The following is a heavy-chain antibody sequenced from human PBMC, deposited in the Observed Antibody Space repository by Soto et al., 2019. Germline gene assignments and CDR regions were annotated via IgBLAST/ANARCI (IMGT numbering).Heavy chain of an antibody. Sequence: SGPTLVNPTQTLTLTCTFSGFSLSTSGMCVSWIRQPPGKALEWLALIDWDDDKYYSTSLKTRLTISKDTSKNQVVLTTTNMDPVDTATCHCARMRELPPSGMDVWGQGTTVTVSS. CDR2: IDWDDDK. V-gene: IGHV2-70*01. CDR3: ARMRELPPSGMDV. CDR1: GFSLSTSGMC. J-gene: IGHJ6*02. D-gene: IGHD1-26*01.